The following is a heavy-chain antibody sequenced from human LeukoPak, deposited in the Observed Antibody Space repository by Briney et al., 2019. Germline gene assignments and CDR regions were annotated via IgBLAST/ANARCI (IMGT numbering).Heavy chain of an antibody. CDR1: GYTFTSYY. D-gene: IGHD1-20*01. V-gene: IGHV1-46*01. CDR2: INPSGGST. Sequence: ASVKVSCKASGYTFTSYYMHWVRQALGQGLEWMGIINPSGGSTSYAQKFQGRVTMTRDTSTSTVYMELSSLRSEDTAVYYCARVKGSRYNWNPDRGAFDIWGQGTMVTVSS. J-gene: IGHJ3*02. CDR3: ARVKGSRYNWNPDRGAFDI.